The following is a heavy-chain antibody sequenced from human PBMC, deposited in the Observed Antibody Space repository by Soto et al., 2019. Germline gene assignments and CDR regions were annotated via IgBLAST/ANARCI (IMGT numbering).Heavy chain of an antibody. V-gene: IGHV4-31*03. Sequence: QVQLQESGPGLVKPSQTLSLTCTVSGGPITNYWSWIRQHPGKGLEWIGYIYDSGSTYYNPSLKSRVTLSLYMSKNQLSLKLTSVTAADMAVYYCSRVNLDFVTSMDVWGQGTTATVSS. CDR2: IYDSGST. CDR3: SRVNLDFVTSMDV. CDR1: GGPITNY. J-gene: IGHJ6*02. D-gene: IGHD2-2*01.